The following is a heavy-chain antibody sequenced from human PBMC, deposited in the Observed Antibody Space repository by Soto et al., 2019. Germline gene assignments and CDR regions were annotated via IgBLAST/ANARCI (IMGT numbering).Heavy chain of an antibody. J-gene: IGHJ4*02. CDR1: GFTFSSYA. CDR2: ISGSGGST. V-gene: IGHV3-23*01. CDR3: AKQYCTNGVCYPGSYFDY. D-gene: IGHD2-8*01. Sequence: EVQLLESGGGLVQPGGSLRLSCAASGFTFSSYAMSWVRQAPGKGLEWVSAISGSGGSTYYADSVKGRFTISRDNSKNTLYLQMNSLRAEDTAVYYCAKQYCTNGVCYPGSYFDYWGQGTLVTVSS.